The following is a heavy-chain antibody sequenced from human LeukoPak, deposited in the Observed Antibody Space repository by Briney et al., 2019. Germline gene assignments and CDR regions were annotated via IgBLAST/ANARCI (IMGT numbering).Heavy chain of an antibody. CDR2: ISYDGSNK. CDR1: GFTFSSYG. CDR3: AKDRDIVVVPAFDY. Sequence: PGRSLRLSCAASGFTFSSYGMHWVRQAPGKGLEWVAVISYDGSNKYYADSVKGRFTISRDNSKNTLYLQMNSLRAEDTAVYYCAKDRDIVVVPAFDYWGQGTLVTVSS. D-gene: IGHD2-2*01. V-gene: IGHV3-30*18. J-gene: IGHJ4*02.